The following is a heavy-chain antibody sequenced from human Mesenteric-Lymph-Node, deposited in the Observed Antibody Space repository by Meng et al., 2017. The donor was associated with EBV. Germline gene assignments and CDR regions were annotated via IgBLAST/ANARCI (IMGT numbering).Heavy chain of an antibody. J-gene: IGHJ4*02. D-gene: IGHD1-26*01. Sequence: QVQLQESGPGLVNPSETLSLTCTVSGGSIDNYYWSWIRQPPGKGLEWIGYIYYSGTTNSNPSLKSRVTISLDTPKNQFSLKLSSVTAADTAVYYCARENVGVFDYWGQGTLVTVSS. CDR2: IYYSGTT. V-gene: IGHV4-59*01. CDR1: GGSIDNYY. CDR3: ARENVGVFDY.